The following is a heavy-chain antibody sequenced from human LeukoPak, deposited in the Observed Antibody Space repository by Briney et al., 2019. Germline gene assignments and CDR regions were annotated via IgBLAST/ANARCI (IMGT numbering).Heavy chain of an antibody. CDR1: GFTFSSYA. CDR2: ISAGGGST. V-gene: IGHV3-23*01. D-gene: IGHD7-27*01. CDR3: AKESANWGYNWFDP. Sequence: PGGPLRLSCAASGFTFSSYAMSWVRQAPGKGLEWVSAISAGGGSTYYGDSVKGRFTISGDNSKNTLYLQMNSLRAEDTAIYYCAKESANWGYNWFDPWGQGTLVTVSS. J-gene: IGHJ5*02.